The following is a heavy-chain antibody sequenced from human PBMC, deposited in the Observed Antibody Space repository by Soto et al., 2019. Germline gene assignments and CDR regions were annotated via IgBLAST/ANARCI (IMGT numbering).Heavy chain of an antibody. CDR2: AYYSGDT. Sequence: SETLSLTCIVSGGSISRYYWSWIRQPPGKGLEWIGYAYYSGDTGYNPSLKSRVTMAVDTSKSQVSLKLSSVTAADTAVYYCARDRSTYGGGGTGEVKENWFDPWGQRAMVTVSS. CDR1: GGSISRYY. D-gene: IGHD2-8*01. CDR3: ARDRSTYGGGGTGEVKENWFDP. V-gene: IGHV4-59*01. J-gene: IGHJ5*02.